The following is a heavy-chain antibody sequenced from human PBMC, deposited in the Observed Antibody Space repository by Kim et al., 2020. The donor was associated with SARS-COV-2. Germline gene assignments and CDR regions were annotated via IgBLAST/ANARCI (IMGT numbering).Heavy chain of an antibody. Sequence: GGSLRLSCAASGFTFSSYGMHWVRQAPGKGLEWVAVISYDGSNKYYADSVKGRFTISRDNSKNTLYLQMNSLRAEDTAVYYCAKDGWGDGSDKGGFDYWGQGTLVTVSS. V-gene: IGHV3-30*18. CDR2: ISYDGSNK. CDR1: GFTFSSYG. D-gene: IGHD7-27*01. CDR3: AKDGWGDGSDKGGFDY. J-gene: IGHJ4*02.